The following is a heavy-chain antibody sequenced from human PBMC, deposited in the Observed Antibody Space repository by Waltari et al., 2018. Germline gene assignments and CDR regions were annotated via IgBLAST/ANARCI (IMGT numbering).Heavy chain of an antibody. CDR1: GGTFGSYA. D-gene: IGHD3-22*01. CDR3: ATYYYDSLDDAFDI. V-gene: IGHV1-69*04. J-gene: IGHJ3*02. Sequence: QVQLVQSGAEVKKPGSSVKVSCKASGGTFGSYAISWVRQAPGQGLEWMGGIIPILGIANYAQKFQGRVTITADESTSTAYMELSSLRSEDTAVYYCATYYYDSLDDAFDIWGQGTMVTVSS. CDR2: IIPILGIA.